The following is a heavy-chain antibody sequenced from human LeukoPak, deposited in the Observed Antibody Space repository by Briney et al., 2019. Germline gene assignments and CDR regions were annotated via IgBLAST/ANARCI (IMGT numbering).Heavy chain of an antibody. D-gene: IGHD6-19*01. V-gene: IGHV4-59*01. CDR1: GGSISSYY. J-gene: IGHJ4*02. CDR2: IYYSGST. CDR3: ARSGIAVAGFDY. Sequence: SETLSLTCTVSGGSISSYYWSWIRQPPGKGLEWTGYIYYSGSTNYNPSLKSRVTISVVTSKNQFSLKLSSVTAADTAVYYCARSGIAVAGFDYWGQGTLVTVSS.